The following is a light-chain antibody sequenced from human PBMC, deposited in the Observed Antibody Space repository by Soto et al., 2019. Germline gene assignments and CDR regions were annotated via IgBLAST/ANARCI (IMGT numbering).Light chain of an antibody. CDR2: GTS. V-gene: IGKV3-20*01. CDR3: RQYGSSTGT. J-gene: IGKJ1*01. CDR1: QSVSSSY. Sequence: ETELTQSPGTLSLTPGERDTLTCRASQSVSSSYLAWYQQKPGQAPRLLIYGTSSRATGIPDRFSGSGSGTDFTLTISRLEPEDFAVYYCRQYGSSTGTFAQGTKVDI.